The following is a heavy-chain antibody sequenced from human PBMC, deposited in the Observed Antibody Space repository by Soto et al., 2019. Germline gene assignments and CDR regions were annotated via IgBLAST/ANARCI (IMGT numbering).Heavy chain of an antibody. D-gene: IGHD4-17*01. CDR3: ARVRTTLPAYYFDY. V-gene: IGHV4-59*01. CDR2: IYYSGST. J-gene: IGHJ4*02. Sequence: SETLSLTCTVSGGSISSYYWSWIRQPPGKGLEWIGYIYYSGSTNYNPSLKGRVTISVDTSKNQFSLKLSSVTAADTAVYYCARVRTTLPAYYFDYWGQGTLVTVSS. CDR1: GGSISSYY.